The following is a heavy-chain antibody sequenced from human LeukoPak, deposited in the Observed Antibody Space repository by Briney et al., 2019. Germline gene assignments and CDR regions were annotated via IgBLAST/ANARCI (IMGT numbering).Heavy chain of an antibody. CDR1: GLSLSTSGMC. D-gene: IGHD1-1*01. CDR3: ARRITTRGGFDY. Sequence: SGPALVKPTQTLTLTCTFSGLSLSTSGMCVSWIRQPPGKALEWLARIDWDDDKYYSTSLKTRLTISKDTSKNQVVLTMTNMDPVDTATYYCARRITTRGGFDYWGQGTLVTVSS. V-gene: IGHV2-70*11. J-gene: IGHJ4*02. CDR2: IDWDDDK.